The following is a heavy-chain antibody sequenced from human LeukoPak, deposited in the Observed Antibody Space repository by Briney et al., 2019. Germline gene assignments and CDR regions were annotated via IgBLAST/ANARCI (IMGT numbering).Heavy chain of an antibody. J-gene: IGHJ3*02. CDR1: GFTLSDYY. CDR3: AKFWSGSYGRDAFDI. Sequence: PGGSLRLSCAASGFTLSDYYMNWIRQAPGKGLEWVSYISSSGSTIYYADSVKGRFTLSRDKAKNSLYLQMNSLRPEDTAVYYCAKFWSGSYGRDAFDIWGQGTMVTVSS. V-gene: IGHV3-11*04. D-gene: IGHD3-3*01. CDR2: ISSSGSTI.